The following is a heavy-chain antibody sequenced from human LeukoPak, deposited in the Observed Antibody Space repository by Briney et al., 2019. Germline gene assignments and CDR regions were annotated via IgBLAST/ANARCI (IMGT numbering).Heavy chain of an antibody. D-gene: IGHD3-22*01. Sequence: GGSLRLSCAASGFTFSTYTIHWVRQTPGKGLQWVAVISYDGTNKYYADSVKGRFTISRDNSKNTLYLQMNSLSAEDTAVYYCAKDPGYYDSSGYIFDYWGLGTLVTVSS. CDR1: GFTFSTYT. J-gene: IGHJ4*02. CDR2: ISYDGTNK. V-gene: IGHV3-30*18. CDR3: AKDPGYYDSSGYIFDY.